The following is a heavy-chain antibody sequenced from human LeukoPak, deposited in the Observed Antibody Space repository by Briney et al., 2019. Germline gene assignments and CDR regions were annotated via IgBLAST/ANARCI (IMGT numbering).Heavy chain of an antibody. J-gene: IGHJ4*02. Sequence: SVKVSCKASGGTLITHIISWVRQAPGQGLEWMGRIVPMIGIANYAQKFQGRVTITADKSTNTAYMEMNNLRFEDTAVYYCARHSSRGQYYAFDFWGQGTLVTVSP. CDR2: IVPMIGIA. V-gene: IGHV1-69*02. CDR3: ARHSSRGQYYAFDF. D-gene: IGHD3-3*01. CDR1: GGTLITHI.